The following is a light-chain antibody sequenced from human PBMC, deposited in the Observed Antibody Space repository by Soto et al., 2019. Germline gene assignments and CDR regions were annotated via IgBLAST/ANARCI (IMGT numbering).Light chain of an antibody. Sequence: EMVMTQSPATLSVSPGERATLSSRASQSVSSNLAWYQQKPGQAPRLLIYGASTRATGIPARFSGSGSGTVFTLTISSLQSEDFAVYYCQQYNNWPPWTFGQGTKVEIK. CDR2: GAS. J-gene: IGKJ1*01. CDR1: QSVSSN. V-gene: IGKV3-15*01. CDR3: QQYNNWPPWT.